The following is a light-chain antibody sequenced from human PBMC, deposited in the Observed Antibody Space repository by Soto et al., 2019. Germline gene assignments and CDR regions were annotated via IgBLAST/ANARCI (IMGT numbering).Light chain of an antibody. V-gene: IGKV1-5*03. CDR2: KAS. J-gene: IGKJ1*01. CDR3: QQYNTYQRT. CDR1: QRISSW. Sequence: GDRVTMTCRASQRISSWLAWYQQKPGKAPNLLIYKASTLESGVPSRFSGSGSETEFTLTISSLQPDDFATYYCQQYNTYQRTFGQGTKVEIK.